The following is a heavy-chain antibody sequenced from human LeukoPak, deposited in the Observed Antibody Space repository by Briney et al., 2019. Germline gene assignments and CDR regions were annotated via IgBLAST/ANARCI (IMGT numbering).Heavy chain of an antibody. V-gene: IGHV3-43D*03. CDR2: ISWDGGST. J-gene: IGHJ6*02. CDR3: AKDRDTAMVNGNYYYGMDV. Sequence: PGGSLRLSCAASGFTFDDYAMHWVRQAPGKGLEWVSLISWDGGSTYYADSVKGRFTISRDNSKNSLYLQMNSLRAEDTALYYCAKDRDTAMVNGNYYYGMDVWGQGTMVTVSS. D-gene: IGHD5-18*01. CDR1: GFTFDDYA.